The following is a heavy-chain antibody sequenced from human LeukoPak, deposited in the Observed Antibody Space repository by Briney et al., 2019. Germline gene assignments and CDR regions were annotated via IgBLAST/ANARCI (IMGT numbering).Heavy chain of an antibody. CDR2: IWYDGTSK. Sequence: GRSLRLSCAASGFSLSAYGVHWVRQAPGKGLGWVAVIWYDGTSKDYADSVKGRFTFSRDNSKNTLYLQMNSLTVEDTAVYYCARSQSSSLIDYWGQGTLVTVSS. CDR3: ARSQSSSLIDY. CDR1: GFSLSAYG. J-gene: IGHJ4*02. V-gene: IGHV3-33*01. D-gene: IGHD6-13*01.